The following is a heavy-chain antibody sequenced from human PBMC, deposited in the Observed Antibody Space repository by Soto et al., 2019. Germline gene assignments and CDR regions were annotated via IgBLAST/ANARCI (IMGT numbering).Heavy chain of an antibody. J-gene: IGHJ4*02. V-gene: IGHV4-39*01. CDR1: GGSVSASNYY. Sequence: SETLSLPCTVSGGSVSASNYYWCCIRQSQGKGLEWIVSVYYRRTSTSKSSVKSRVTISVDTSKNQFSMNLNSVTASHTAVYYCVGRRTSVLTQAYLDDWGPGALVTVSS. CDR2: VYYRRT. D-gene: IGHD2-8*01. CDR3: VGRRTSVLTQAYLDD.